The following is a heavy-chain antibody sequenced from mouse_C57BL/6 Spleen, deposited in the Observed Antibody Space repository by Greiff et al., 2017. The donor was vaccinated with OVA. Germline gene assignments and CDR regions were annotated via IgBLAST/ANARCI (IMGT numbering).Heavy chain of an antibody. J-gene: IGHJ3*01. CDR3: ARAYDYDEAWFGC. D-gene: IGHD2-4*01. CDR1: GYTFTSYW. V-gene: IGHV1-72*01. CDR2: IAPNSGGT. Sequence: QVQLQQPGAELVKPGASVKLSCKASGYTFTSYWMHWVKQRPGRGLEWIGRIAPNSGGTKYNEKFKSKATLTVDKPSSTAYMQLRRLTLEDSAVYYCARAYDYDEAWFGCWGQGTLVTVSA.